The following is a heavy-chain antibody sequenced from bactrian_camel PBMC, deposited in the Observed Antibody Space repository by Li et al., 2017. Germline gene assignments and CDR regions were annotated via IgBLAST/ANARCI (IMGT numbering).Heavy chain of an antibody. CDR1: SNIYSRSMT. J-gene: IGHJ4*01. D-gene: IGHD1*01. V-gene: IGHV3S63*01. CDR2: SGPGDGST. CDR3: AAERIIPCYAALSFTD. Sequence: HVQLVESGGGSVQSGGSLRLSCKLPSNIYSRSMTIGWFRQAPGKEREGVACSGPGDGSTAYADSVKGRFTITHDDAKNTVYLQMNSLEPEDTGMYYCAAERIIPCYAALSFTDWGQGTQVTVS.